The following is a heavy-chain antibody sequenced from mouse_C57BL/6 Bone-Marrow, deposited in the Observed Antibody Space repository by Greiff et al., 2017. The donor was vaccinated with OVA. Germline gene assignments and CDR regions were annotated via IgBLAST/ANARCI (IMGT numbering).Heavy chain of an antibody. CDR2: IYPGSGST. J-gene: IGHJ1*03. Sequence: QVQLQQSGAELVKPGASVKMSCKASGYTFTSYWITWVKQRPGQGLEWIGDIYPGSGSTNYNEKFKSKATLTVDTSSSTAYMQLSSLTSEDSAVYYCARTHLLLRYWYFDVWGTGTTVTVSS. CDR1: GYTFTSYW. D-gene: IGHD1-1*01. CDR3: ARTHLLLRYWYFDV. V-gene: IGHV1-55*01.